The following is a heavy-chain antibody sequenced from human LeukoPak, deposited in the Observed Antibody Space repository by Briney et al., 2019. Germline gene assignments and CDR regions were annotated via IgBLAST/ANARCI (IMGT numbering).Heavy chain of an antibody. J-gene: IGHJ4*02. CDR1: GFTFSSYS. V-gene: IGHV3-48*04. Sequence: GGSLRLSCAASGFTFSSYSMNWVRQAPGKGLEWVSYISSSSSTIYYADSVKGRFTISRDNAKNSLYLQMNSLRAEDTAVYYCAKAVGYYGSGSYSSAFDYWGQGTLVTVSS. CDR2: ISSSSSTI. CDR3: AKAVGYYGSGSYSSAFDY. D-gene: IGHD3-10*01.